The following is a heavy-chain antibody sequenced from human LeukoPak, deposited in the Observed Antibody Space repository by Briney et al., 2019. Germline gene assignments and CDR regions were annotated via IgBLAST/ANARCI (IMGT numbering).Heavy chain of an antibody. CDR1: GFAFSSYW. J-gene: IGHJ6*03. D-gene: IGHD2-2*01. CDR2: IKQHGTEK. CDR3: ARDRAPYCSSTSCYACSMDV. Sequence: GGSLRLSCAASGFAFSSYWMTWVRQAPGKGLEWVANIKQHGTEKYHVDSVKGRFTISRDNAKNSLYLQMNSLRAEDTAVYYCARDRAPYCSSTSCYACSMDVWGKGTTVTISS. V-gene: IGHV3-7*01.